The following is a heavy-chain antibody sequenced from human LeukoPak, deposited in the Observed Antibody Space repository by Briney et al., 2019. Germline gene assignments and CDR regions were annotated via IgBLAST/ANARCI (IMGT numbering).Heavy chain of an antibody. V-gene: IGHV1-2*02. D-gene: IGHD1-14*01. J-gene: IGHJ4*02. Sequence: ASVKVSCKTSGYTFTGYYMHWVRQAPGQGLEWMGWMIPNNGGTNYAQKFQGRVTMTKDTSISTAFMEMSRLRSDDTAIYDCARANQNYFDYWGQGTLVTVSS. CDR1: GYTFTGYY. CDR2: MIPNNGGT. CDR3: ARANQNYFDY.